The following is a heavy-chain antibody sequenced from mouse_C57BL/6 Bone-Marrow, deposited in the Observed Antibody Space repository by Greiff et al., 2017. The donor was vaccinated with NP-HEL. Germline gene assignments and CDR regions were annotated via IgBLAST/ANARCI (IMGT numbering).Heavy chain of an antibody. CDR3: AREDFYGNPYYFDY. J-gene: IGHJ2*01. CDR1: GYTFTSYW. Sequence: QVQLQQPGAELVKPGASVKMSCKASGYTFTSYWITWVKQRPGQGLEWIGDIYPGSGSTNYNEKFKSKATLTVDTSASPAYMQLSSLTSEDSAVYYGAREDFYGNPYYFDYWGQGTTLTVSS. V-gene: IGHV1-55*01. CDR2: IYPGSGST. D-gene: IGHD2-1*01.